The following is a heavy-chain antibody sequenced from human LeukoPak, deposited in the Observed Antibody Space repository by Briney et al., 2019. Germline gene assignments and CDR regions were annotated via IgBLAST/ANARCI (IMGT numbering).Heavy chain of an antibody. CDR3: ARRDGSGYYGYYFDY. D-gene: IGHD3-22*01. V-gene: IGHV4-59*01. J-gene: IGHJ4*02. CDR1: GGSISSYY. Sequence: SETLSLTCTVSGGSISSYYWNWIRQPPGKELEWIGYIYYSGSTNYNPSLKSRVTISVDTSKNQFSLKLSSVTAADTAVYYCARRDGSGYYGYYFDYWGQGTLVTVSS. CDR2: IYYSGST.